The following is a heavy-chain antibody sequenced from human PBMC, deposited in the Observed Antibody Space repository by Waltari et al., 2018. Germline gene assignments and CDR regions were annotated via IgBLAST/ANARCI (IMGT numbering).Heavy chain of an antibody. CDR2: INPNRGGT. D-gene: IGHD6-13*01. J-gene: IGHJ5*02. V-gene: IGHV1-2*02. CDR1: GYTFTGYY. Sequence: QVQLVQSGAEVKKPGASVNVSCKASGYTFTGYYMHWVRQAPGQGLEWMGWINPNRGGTNYAQKFQGRVTRTRDTSISTAYMERSRLRADDTAVYYGARVYSSRGYRWFDPWGQGTLVTVSS. CDR3: ARVYSSRGYRWFDP.